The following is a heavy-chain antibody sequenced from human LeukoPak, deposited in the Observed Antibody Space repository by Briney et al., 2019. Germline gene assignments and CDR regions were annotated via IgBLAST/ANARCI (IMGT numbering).Heavy chain of an antibody. CDR1: GFTFSSYW. CDR3: VREYSSSSGRAFDI. J-gene: IGHJ3*02. CDR2: ISTDGSST. Sequence: GGSLRLSCAASGFTFSSYWMHWVRQAPGKGLVWVSRISTDGSSTNSADSVKGRFTISRDNAKNTLYLQMNSLRAGDTAVYYCVREYSSSSGRAFDIWGQGTMVTVSP. D-gene: IGHD6-6*01. V-gene: IGHV3-74*01.